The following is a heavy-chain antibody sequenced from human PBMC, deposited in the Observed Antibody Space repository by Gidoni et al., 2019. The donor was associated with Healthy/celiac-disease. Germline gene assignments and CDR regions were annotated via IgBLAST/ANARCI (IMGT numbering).Heavy chain of an antibody. V-gene: IGHV3-21*01. CDR3: ASGGSADYGDYY. CDR1: GFTFSSYS. D-gene: IGHD4-17*01. Sequence: EVQLVEPGGGLVKPGGSLRLSCAASGFTFSSYSMNWVRQAPGKGLEWVSSISSSSSYIYYADSVKGRFTISRDNAKNSLYLQMNSLRAEDTAVYYCASGGSADYGDYYWGQGTLVTVSS. J-gene: IGHJ4*02. CDR2: ISSSSSYI.